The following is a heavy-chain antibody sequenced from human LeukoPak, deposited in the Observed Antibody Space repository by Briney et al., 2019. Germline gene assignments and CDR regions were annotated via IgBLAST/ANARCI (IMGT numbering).Heavy chain of an antibody. CDR2: IKQDGSEK. D-gene: IGHD1-26*01. CDR1: GFTFSSYW. CDR3: ARGKSGSYGTKGY. J-gene: IGHJ4*02. Sequence: PGESLRLSCVASGFTFSSYWMSWVRQAPGRGLECVADIKQDGSEKYYVDSVKGRFTISRDNAKNSLYLQMNSLRVEDTAVYYCARGKSGSYGTKGYWGQGTLVTVSS. V-gene: IGHV3-7*01.